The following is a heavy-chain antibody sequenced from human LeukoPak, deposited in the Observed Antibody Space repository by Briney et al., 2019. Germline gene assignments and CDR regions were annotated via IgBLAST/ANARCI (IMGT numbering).Heavy chain of an antibody. J-gene: IGHJ1*01. CDR2: ISSSSSYI. V-gene: IGHV3-21*01. CDR1: GFKSSDYY. CDR3: AREGKAAGTRYFQH. Sequence: GGSLRLSCVASGFKSSDYYMSRVRQAPGKGLEWVSSISSSSSYIYYADSVKGRFTISRDNAKNSLYLQMNSLRAEDTAVYYCAREGKAAGTRYFQHWGQGTLVTVSS. D-gene: IGHD6-13*01.